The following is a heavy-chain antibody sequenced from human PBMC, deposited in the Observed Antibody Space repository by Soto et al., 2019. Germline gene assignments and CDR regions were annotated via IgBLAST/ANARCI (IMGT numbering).Heavy chain of an antibody. D-gene: IGHD2-2*01. CDR2: IYHSGST. J-gene: IGHJ4*02. V-gene: IGHV4-30-2*01. CDR1: GGSISSGGYS. CDR3: AKDRDYPRDQFHY. Sequence: GPGPESASETLSLTCAVSGGSISSGGYSWSWIRQPPGKGLEWTGYIYHSGSTYYNPSLKSRVTISVDRSKNQFSLKLSSVTAADTAVYYCAKDRDYPRDQFHYWGQGTLVTVSS.